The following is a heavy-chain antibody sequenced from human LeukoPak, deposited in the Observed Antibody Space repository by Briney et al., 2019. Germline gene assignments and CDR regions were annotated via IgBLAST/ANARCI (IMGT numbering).Heavy chain of an antibody. V-gene: IGHV4-31*03. CDR3: ARGLYYTFWSGSYTEDRFFDY. CDR2: IYYSGST. D-gene: IGHD3-3*01. J-gene: IGHJ4*02. Sequence: SETLSLTCTVSGGYISSGGYYWTWIRQHPGQGLEWIGYIYYSGSTYYNPSLKSRVTISVDTSRNQVSLKLTSVTAADTAVYYCARGLYYTFWSGSYTEDRFFDYWGQGTLVTVSS. CDR1: GGYISSGGYY.